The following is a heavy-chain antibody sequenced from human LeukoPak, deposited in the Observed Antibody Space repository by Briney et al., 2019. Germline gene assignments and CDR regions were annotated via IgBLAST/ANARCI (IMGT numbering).Heavy chain of an antibody. Sequence: SETLSLTCTVSGGSISSSSYYWGWIRQPPGKGLEWIGSIYYSGSTYYNPSLKSRVTISVDTSKNQFSLKLSSVTAADTAVYYCARRTWSSTSLHTFDIWGQGTMVTVSS. CDR2: IYYSGST. D-gene: IGHD2-2*01. CDR3: ARRTWSSTSLHTFDI. V-gene: IGHV4-39*01. CDR1: GGSISSSSYY. J-gene: IGHJ3*02.